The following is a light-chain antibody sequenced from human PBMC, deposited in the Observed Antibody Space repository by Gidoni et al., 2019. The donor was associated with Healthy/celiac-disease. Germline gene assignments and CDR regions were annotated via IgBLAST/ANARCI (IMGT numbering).Light chain of an antibody. Sequence: DIQMTQSPSTLSASVGDRVTITCRASQSISSWLAWYQQKPGKAPKLLIYKASSLESGVPSRFSGSGSGTEFTLTISSLQPDDFATYYFQQYNSYFVTFGQGTKVEIK. CDR1: QSISSW. CDR3: QQYNSYFVT. CDR2: KAS. J-gene: IGKJ1*01. V-gene: IGKV1-5*03.